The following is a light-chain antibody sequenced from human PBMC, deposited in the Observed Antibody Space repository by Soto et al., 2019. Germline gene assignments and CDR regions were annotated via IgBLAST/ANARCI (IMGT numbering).Light chain of an antibody. CDR3: QQYAYSPRT. J-gene: IGKJ1*01. CDR1: QSVTSTY. Sequence: EVVLTQSPGTLSLSPGERATLSCRASQSVTSTYLAWFQQKPGQAPRLLIYATSTRATGIPDRFSGSGSGTDFTLTISRLEPEDFAVYYCQQYAYSPRTFGQGTKV. V-gene: IGKV3-20*01. CDR2: ATS.